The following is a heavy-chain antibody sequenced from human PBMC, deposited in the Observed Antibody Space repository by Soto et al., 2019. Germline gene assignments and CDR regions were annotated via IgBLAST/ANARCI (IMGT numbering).Heavy chain of an antibody. D-gene: IGHD4-17*01. Sequence: GGSLRLSCVASGFPFSNYYMDWVRQAPGKGLQWLAVISYDGNNKYYADSVEGRFTISRDNSKNTVYLQMNSLRLEDTAVYYCARGPSYSDSYFDHWGQGTLVTAPQ. V-gene: IGHV3-30*03. CDR3: ARGPSYSDSYFDH. CDR1: GFPFSNYY. CDR2: ISYDGNNK. J-gene: IGHJ4*02.